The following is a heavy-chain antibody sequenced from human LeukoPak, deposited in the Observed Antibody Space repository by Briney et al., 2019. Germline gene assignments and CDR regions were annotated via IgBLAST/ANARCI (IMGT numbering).Heavy chain of an antibody. CDR3: AKANRITMIVPLDY. J-gene: IGHJ4*02. Sequence: GGSLRLSCAASGFTFSSYVMNWVRQAPGKGLEWVSAISGSGGSTSYADSVKGRFTISRDNSKNTLYLQMNSLRAEDTAIYFCAKANRITMIVPLDYWGQGTLVTVSS. V-gene: IGHV3-23*01. D-gene: IGHD3-22*01. CDR2: ISGSGGST. CDR1: GFTFSSYV.